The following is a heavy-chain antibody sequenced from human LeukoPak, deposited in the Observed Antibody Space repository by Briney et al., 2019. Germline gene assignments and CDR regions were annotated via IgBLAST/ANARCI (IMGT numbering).Heavy chain of an antibody. V-gene: IGHV3-53*01. D-gene: IGHD5/OR15-5a*01. CDR2: IHSDGNT. Sequence: GGSLRLSCAASGFTVSNXFMYWVRQAPGKGLEWVSVIHSDGNTLYADSVEGRFTISRDNFKNTVYLQMSSLRAEDTAVYYCAREDNRGVYDDGFDIWGQGTMVTVSS. J-gene: IGHJ3*02. CDR3: AREDNRGVYDDGFDI. CDR1: GFTVSNXF.